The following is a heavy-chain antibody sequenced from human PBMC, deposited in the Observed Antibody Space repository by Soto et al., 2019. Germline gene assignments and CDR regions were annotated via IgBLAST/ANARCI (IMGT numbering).Heavy chain of an antibody. D-gene: IGHD6-13*01. CDR1: GGSSSSGGYS. V-gene: IGHV4-30-2*01. CDR2: IYHSGST. CDR3: ARVIAATDTISVWFDP. J-gene: IGHJ5*02. Sequence: SETLSLTCAVSGGSSSSGGYSWSWIRQPPGKGLEWIGYIYHSGSTYYNPSLKSRVTISVDRSKNQFSLKLNSVTAADTAVYYCARVIAATDTISVWFDPRGQGTLVTVSS.